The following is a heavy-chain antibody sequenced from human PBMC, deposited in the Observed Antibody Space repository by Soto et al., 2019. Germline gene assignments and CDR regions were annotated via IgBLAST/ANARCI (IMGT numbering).Heavy chain of an antibody. CDR1: GGSISSSNW. V-gene: IGHV4-4*02. CDR3: ARGGGVDDVVVPAAPYLAYYYGMDV. D-gene: IGHD2-2*01. CDR2: IYHSGST. Sequence: PSETLSLTCAVSGGSISSSNWWSWVRQPPGKGLEWIGEIYHSGSTNYNPSLKSRVTISVDKSKNQFSLKLSSVTAADTAVYYCARGGGVDDVVVPAAPYLAYYYGMDVWGQGTTVTVSS. J-gene: IGHJ6*02.